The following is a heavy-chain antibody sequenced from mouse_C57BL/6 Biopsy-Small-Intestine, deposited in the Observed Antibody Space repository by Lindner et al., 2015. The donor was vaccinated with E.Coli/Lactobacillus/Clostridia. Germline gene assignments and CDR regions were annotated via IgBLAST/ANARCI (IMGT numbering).Heavy chain of an antibody. J-gene: IGHJ2*01. CDR1: GYAFTNYL. CDR2: INPGSGGT. D-gene: IGHD2-5*01. CDR3: ARNYNSNWRVDY. V-gene: IGHV1-54*01. Sequence: VQLQESGAELVRPGTSVKVSCRASGYAFTNYLIEWVKQRPGQGLEWIGVINPGSGGTNYNEKFKGKATLTADKSSSTAYMQLSSLTYEDSAVYFCARNYNSNWRVDYWGQGTTLTVSS.